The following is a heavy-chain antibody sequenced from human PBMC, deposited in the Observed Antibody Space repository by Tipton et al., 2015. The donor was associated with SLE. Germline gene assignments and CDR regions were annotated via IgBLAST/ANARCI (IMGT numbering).Heavy chain of an antibody. CDR2: IYYSGST. CDR1: GGSISSHY. V-gene: IGHV4-59*11. D-gene: IGHD5-12*01. J-gene: IGHJ4*02. Sequence: TLSLTCSVSGGSISSHYWTWIRQPPGKRLEWIGYIYYSGSTNYNPSLKSRVTISVDTSKNQFSLKLRSVTAADTAVYYCARGGAYDYYDYWGQGTLVTVSS. CDR3: ARGGAYDYYDY.